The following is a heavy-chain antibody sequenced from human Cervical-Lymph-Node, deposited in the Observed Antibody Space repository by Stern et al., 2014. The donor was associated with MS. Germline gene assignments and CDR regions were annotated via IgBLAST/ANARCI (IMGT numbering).Heavy chain of an antibody. V-gene: IGHV5-51*01. CDR1: GYSFTIYY. CDR2: IYPYDSDT. Sequence: EVQLVESGAEVKKPGESLKISCKLSGYSFTIYYIAWVRQMPGQGLEWMGFIYPYDSDTTCSPSFQGQVTISADKSITTAYLQWSSLRASDTAMYYCARHVQGFDYWGQGTLVTVSS. J-gene: IGHJ4*02. CDR3: ARHVQGFDY.